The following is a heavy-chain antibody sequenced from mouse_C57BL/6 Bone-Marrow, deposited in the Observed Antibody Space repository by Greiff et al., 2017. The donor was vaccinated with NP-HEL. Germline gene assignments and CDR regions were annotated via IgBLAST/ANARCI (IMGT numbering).Heavy chain of an antibody. J-gene: IGHJ2*01. D-gene: IGHD4-1*01. CDR3: ARELGLDY. CDR2: INPSSGYT. Sequence: LVESGAELARPGASVKMSCKASGYTFTSYTMHWVKQRPGQGLEWIGYINPSSGYTKYNQKFKDKATLTADKSSSTAYMQLSSLTSEDSAVYYCARELGLDYWGQGTTLTVSS. CDR1: GYTFTSYT. V-gene: IGHV1-4*01.